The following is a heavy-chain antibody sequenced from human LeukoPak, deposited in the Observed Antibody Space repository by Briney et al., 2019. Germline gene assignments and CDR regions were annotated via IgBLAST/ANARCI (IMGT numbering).Heavy chain of an antibody. J-gene: IGHJ4*02. CDR2: IIPIFGTA. CDR3: ASRYYYGSGSRNRFDY. Sequence: GASVKVSCKASGGTFSSYAISWVRQAPGQGLEWMGGIIPIFGTANYAQKFQGRVTITADKSTSTAYMELSSLRSEDTAVYYCASRYYYGSGSRNRFDYWGQGTLVTVSS. V-gene: IGHV1-69*06. CDR1: GGTFSSYA. D-gene: IGHD3-10*01.